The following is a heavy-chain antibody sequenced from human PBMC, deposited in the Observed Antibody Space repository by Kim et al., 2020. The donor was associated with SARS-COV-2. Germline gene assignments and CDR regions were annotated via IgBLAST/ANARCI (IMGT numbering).Heavy chain of an antibody. CDR2: T. V-gene: IGHV5-51*01. J-gene: IGHJ4*02. Sequence: TSYRPSFQGQVTIHAEKSISTAYLQWSSLKASDTAMYYCARGTYSYGLDYWGQGTLVTVSS. D-gene: IGHD5-18*01. CDR3: ARGTYSYGLDY.